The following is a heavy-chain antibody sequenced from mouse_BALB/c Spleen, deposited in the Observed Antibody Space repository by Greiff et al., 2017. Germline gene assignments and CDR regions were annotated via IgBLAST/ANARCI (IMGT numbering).Heavy chain of an antibody. D-gene: IGHD1-1*01. J-gene: IGHJ4*01. CDR2: ISYSGST. Sequence: EVMLVESGPGLVKPSQSLSLTCTVTGYSITSDYAWNWIRQFPGNKLEWMGYISYSGSTSYNPSLKSRISITRDTSKNQFFLQLNSVTTEDTATYYCARLLPNYYAMDYWGQGTSVTVSS. CDR3: ARLLPNYYAMDY. V-gene: IGHV3-2*02. CDR1: GYSITSDYA.